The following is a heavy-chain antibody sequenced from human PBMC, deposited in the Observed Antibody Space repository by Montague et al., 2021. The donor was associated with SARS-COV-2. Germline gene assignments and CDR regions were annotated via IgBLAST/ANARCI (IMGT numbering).Heavy chain of an antibody. D-gene: IGHD3-10*01. CDR1: GFTFSRYA. Sequence: SLRLSCAASGFTFSRYAMHWVRQAPGKGLDWVAVISYDGSNKYYADSVKGRFTISRDNSKNTLYLQMNSLRAEDTAVYYCSSSLVWFEIDYWGQGTLVTVSS. CDR2: ISYDGSNK. V-gene: IGHV3-30*04. J-gene: IGHJ4*02. CDR3: SSSLVWFEIDY.